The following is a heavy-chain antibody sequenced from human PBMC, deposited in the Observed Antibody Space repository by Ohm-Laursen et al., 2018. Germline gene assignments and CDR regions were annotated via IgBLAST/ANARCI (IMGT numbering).Heavy chain of an antibody. J-gene: IGHJ5*02. V-gene: IGHV4-38-2*01. CDR2: IYHSGST. D-gene: IGHD3-10*01. CDR1: GYSISSGYY. CDR3: ARAQNTMVRGVIPRPNWFDP. Sequence: DTLSLTCAVSGYSISSGYYWGWIRQPPGKWLEWIGTIYHSGSTNYNPSLKSRVTISVDTSKNQFSLKLSSVTAADTAVYYCARAQNTMVRGVIPRPNWFDPWGQGTLVTVSS.